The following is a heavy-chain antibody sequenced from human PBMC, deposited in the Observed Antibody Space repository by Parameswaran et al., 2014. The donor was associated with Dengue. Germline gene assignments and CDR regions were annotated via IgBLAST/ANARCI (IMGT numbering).Heavy chain of an antibody. D-gene: IGHD3-10*01. CDR3: AHSPTMVRGVIITLYNWFDP. CDR2: IYWDDDK. V-gene: IGHV2-5*02. Sequence: VRQAPGKALEWLALIYWDDDKRYSPSLKSRLTITKDTSKNQVVLTMTNMDPVDTATYYCAHSPTMVRGVIITLYNWFDPWGQGTLVTVSS. J-gene: IGHJ5*02.